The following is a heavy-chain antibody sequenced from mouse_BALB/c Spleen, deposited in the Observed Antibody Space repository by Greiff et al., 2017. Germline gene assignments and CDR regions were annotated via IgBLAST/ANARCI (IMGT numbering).Heavy chain of an antibody. D-gene: IGHD1-1*01. J-gene: IGHJ2*01. CDR3: ARCYGSSYGFDY. CDR1: GYTFTSYW. V-gene: IGHV1-69*02. Sequence: QVQLQQPGAELVKPGAPVKLSCKASGYTFTSYWMNWVKQRPGRGLEWIGRIDPSDSETHYNQKFKDKATLTVDKSSSTAYIQLSSLTSEDSAVYYCARCYGSSYGFDYWGQGTTLTVSS. CDR2: IDPSDSET.